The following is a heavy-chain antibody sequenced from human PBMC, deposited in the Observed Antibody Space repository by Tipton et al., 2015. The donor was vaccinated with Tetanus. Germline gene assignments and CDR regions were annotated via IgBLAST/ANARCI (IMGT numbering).Heavy chain of an antibody. Sequence: LRLSCTVSGDSITSFYWSWIRQPPGKGLEWIGYIFYGGTTNYNPSPKSRVTISLDTSKNQFSLQLTSVTAADTAVYYCASDPALMGNFDYWGQGTLVTVSS. CDR3: ASDPALMGNFDY. D-gene: IGHD2-2*01. J-gene: IGHJ4*02. CDR2: IFYGGTT. CDR1: GDSITSFY. V-gene: IGHV4-59*12.